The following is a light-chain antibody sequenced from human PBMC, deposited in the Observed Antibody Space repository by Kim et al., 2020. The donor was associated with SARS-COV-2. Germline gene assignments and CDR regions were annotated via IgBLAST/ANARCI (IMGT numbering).Light chain of an antibody. V-gene: IGKV3-20*01. J-gene: IGKJ4*01. CDR2: GAT. CDR3: QQNGGN. Sequence: QSLSPGERATLSCRASHSVTNNLLSWYRRKPGQPPRLLIHGATNRAPGIPDRFTGSGSGTDFTLTISRLDPEDFAMYFCQQNGGNFGGGTKVDIK. CDR1: HSVTNNL.